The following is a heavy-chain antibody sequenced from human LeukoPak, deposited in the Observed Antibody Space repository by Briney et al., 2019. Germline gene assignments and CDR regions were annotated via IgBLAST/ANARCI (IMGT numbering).Heavy chain of an antibody. CDR1: GFTYRSHG. CDR2: ISGSGGST. V-gene: IGHV3-23*01. D-gene: IGHD3-9*01. CDR3: AKCILTGYYKGYMDV. J-gene: IGHJ6*03. Sequence: GGALRLSCAASGFTYRSHGRSWGPQAPGEGVQWGSAISGSGGSTYYADSVKGRFTISRDNSKNTLYLQMNSLRAEDTAVYYCAKCILTGYYKGYMDVWGKGTTVTISS.